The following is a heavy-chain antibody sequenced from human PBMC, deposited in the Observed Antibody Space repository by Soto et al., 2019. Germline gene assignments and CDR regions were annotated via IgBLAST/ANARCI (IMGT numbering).Heavy chain of an antibody. Sequence: SETLSLTCTVSGGSISSGDYYWSWIRQPPGKGLEWIGYIYYSGSTYYNPSLKSRVTISVDTSKNQFSLKLSSVTAADTAVYYCARARRGYYYFDYWGQGTLVTVS. CDR3: ARARRGYYYFDY. J-gene: IGHJ4*02. V-gene: IGHV4-30-4*01. CDR1: GGSISSGDYY. CDR2: IYYSGST. D-gene: IGHD1-26*01.